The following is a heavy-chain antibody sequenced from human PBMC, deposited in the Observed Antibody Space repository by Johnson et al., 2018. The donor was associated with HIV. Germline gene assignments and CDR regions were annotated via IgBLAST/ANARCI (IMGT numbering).Heavy chain of an antibody. D-gene: IGHD1-26*01. CDR1: GFTFNNAW. CDR2: IKSKTDGGTT. J-gene: IGHJ3*02. Sequence: VQLVESGGGLVKPGGSLRLSCAASGFTFNNAWMSWVRQAPGKGLEWVGRIKSKTDGGTTDYAAPVKGRFTISRDDSKNTLYLQMNSLRAWDTAVYYCARVGSLAFDIWGRGTMVTVSS. CDR3: ARVGSLAFDI. V-gene: IGHV3-15*01.